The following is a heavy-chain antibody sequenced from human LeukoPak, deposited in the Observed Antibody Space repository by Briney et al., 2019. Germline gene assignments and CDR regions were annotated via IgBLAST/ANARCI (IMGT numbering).Heavy chain of an antibody. CDR2: ISSDGRST. J-gene: IGHJ4*02. CDR1: GFTFYIYW. CDR3: TRDSDYGFDR. Sequence: GGSLRLSCAASGFTFYIYWMLWARQPPGKGLVCVSRISSDGRSTSYADSVKGRFTISRDNAKNTLYLQMNSLRAEDTAVYYCTRDSDYGFDRWGQGTLVTVSS. D-gene: IGHD4-17*01. V-gene: IGHV3-74*01.